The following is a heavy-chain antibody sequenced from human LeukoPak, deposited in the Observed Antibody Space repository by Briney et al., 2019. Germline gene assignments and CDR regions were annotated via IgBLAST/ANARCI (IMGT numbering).Heavy chain of an antibody. Sequence: HPGGSLRLSCAVSAFTVSSNYVSWVRQAPGKGLEWVSVIYGGGSTNYADSVKGRFTISRDNSKNTLYLQMNSLRAEDTAVYYCARDHSGSCQRAFDIWGQGTMVTVSS. CDR2: IYGGGST. CDR3: ARDHSGSCQRAFDI. V-gene: IGHV3-66*02. CDR1: AFTVSSNY. D-gene: IGHD1-26*01. J-gene: IGHJ3*02.